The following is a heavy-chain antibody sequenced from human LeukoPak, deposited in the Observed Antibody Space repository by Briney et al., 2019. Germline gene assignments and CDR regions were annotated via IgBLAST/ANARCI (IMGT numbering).Heavy chain of an antibody. CDR2: ISSSSSYI. D-gene: IGHD5/OR15-5a*01. CDR3: ARSVPLRSTTRGYGYYYYMDV. CDR1: GFTLTSYS. Sequence: SGGSLRLSCAASGFTLTSYSMNWFRQAPGKGLEWVSSISSSSSYIYYADSVKGRFTISRDNAKNSLYLQMNSLRAEDTAIYYCARSVPLRSTTRGYGYYYYMDVWGKGTTVTVSS. J-gene: IGHJ6*03. V-gene: IGHV3-21*01.